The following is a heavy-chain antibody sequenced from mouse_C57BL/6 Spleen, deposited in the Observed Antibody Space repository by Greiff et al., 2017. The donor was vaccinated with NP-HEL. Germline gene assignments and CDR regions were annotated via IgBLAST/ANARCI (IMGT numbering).Heavy chain of an antibody. D-gene: IGHD2-5*01. CDR3: TPSYYSNYDWYFDV. J-gene: IGHJ1*03. Sequence: EVQLQQSGAELVRPGASVKLSCTASGFNIKDYYMHWVKQRPEQGLEWIGRIDPEDGDTEYAPKFQGKATMTADTSSNTAYLQLSSLTSEDTAVYYCTPSYYSNYDWYFDVWGTGTTVTVSS. V-gene: IGHV14-1*01. CDR2: IDPEDGDT. CDR1: GFNIKDYY.